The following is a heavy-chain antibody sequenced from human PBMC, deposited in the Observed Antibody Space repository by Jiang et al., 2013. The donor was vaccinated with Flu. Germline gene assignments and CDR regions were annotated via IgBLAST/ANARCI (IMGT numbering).Heavy chain of an antibody. D-gene: IGHD6-19*01. CDR3: ARGEYSSASFYFDS. CDR1: GGSISTSHW. V-gene: IGHV4-4*03. Sequence: PGLVKPPGTVSLTCSVSGGSISTSHWWIWVRQVPGKGLEWIGEIYHRGNTNYNPSLKSRVTISLDKSKNQFSLNLNSVTAADTAVYYCARGEYSSASFYFDSWGQGTLVTVSS. CDR2: IYHRGNT. J-gene: IGHJ4*02.